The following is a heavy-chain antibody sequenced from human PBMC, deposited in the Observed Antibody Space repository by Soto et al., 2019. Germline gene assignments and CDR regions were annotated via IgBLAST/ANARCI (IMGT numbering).Heavy chain of an antibody. J-gene: IGHJ4*02. CDR1: GASVSSDFSY. CDR3: ARVWGGYYFDF. D-gene: IGHD3-16*01. Sequence: QVQLQESGPGLVKPSETLSLTCIVSGASVSSDFSYWSWIRQPPGKGLEWIGCLYSSGNTNYNPSLKSPVPISVDTSKNQFPLGPTSVTAADTAVYYCARVWGGYYFDFWGQGTLVTVSS. CDR2: LYSSGNT. V-gene: IGHV4-61*01.